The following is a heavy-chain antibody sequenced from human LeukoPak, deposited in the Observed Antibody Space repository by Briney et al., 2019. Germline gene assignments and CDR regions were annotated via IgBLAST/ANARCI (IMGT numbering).Heavy chain of an antibody. Sequence: GGSLRLSCTASGFTFGDDAVSWVRQAPGKGLEWVSAISGSGGSTYYADSVKGRFTISRDNSKNTLYLQMNSLRAEDTAVYYCAKAGYYYDSSGSGRVDYWGQGTLVTVSS. V-gene: IGHV3-23*01. J-gene: IGHJ4*02. D-gene: IGHD3-22*01. CDR3: AKAGYYYDSSGSGRVDY. CDR2: ISGSGGST. CDR1: GFTFGDDA.